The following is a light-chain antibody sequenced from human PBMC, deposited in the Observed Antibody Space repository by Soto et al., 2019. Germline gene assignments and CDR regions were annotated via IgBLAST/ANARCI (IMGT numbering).Light chain of an antibody. J-gene: IGLJ3*02. V-gene: IGLV1-51*01. CDR2: DNN. Sequence: QSVLTQPPSVSAAPGQKVTISCSGSSSNIGNNYVSWYQQLPGTAPKLLIYDNNKRPSGIPDRVSGSKSGTSATLGITGLQTGDEADYYCGTWDSSLSVWVFGGGTKVTVL. CDR1: SSNIGNNY. CDR3: GTWDSSLSVWV.